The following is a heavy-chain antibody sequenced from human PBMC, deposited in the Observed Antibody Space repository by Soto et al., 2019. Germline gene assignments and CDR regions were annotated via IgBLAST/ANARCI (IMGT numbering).Heavy chain of an antibody. V-gene: IGHV3-48*01. Sequence: EVQLVESGGGLVQPGGSLRLSCAASGFTFSSYSMNWVRQAPGKGLEGVSYISSSSSTIYYADSVKGRFPISRDNAKNSLYLQMNSLRAEDTAVYYCARHPERIAQIGWFDPWGQGTLVTVSS. CDR1: GFTFSSYS. CDR3: ARHPERIAQIGWFDP. CDR2: ISSSSSTI. D-gene: IGHD6-13*01. J-gene: IGHJ5*02.